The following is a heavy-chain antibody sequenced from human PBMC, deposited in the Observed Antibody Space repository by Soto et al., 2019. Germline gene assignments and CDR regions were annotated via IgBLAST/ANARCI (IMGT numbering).Heavy chain of an antibody. CDR1: GFTFSEYW. D-gene: IGHD2-15*01. Sequence: GGSLRLSCVAPGFTFSEYWMHWVRQAPGKGLVWVSRISNDGSTTIYADSVKGRFTSSRDNAKNTLYLQMNSLRAEDTAVYYCARDYSVGWGQGTLVTVSS. J-gene: IGHJ4*02. CDR3: ARDYSVG. CDR2: ISNDGSTT. V-gene: IGHV3-74*01.